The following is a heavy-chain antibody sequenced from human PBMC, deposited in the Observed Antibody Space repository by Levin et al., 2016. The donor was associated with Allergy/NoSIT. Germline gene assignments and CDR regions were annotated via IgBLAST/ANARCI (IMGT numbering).Heavy chain of an antibody. CDR3: TRDWLFDS. CDR2: IRREAYGGT. CDR1: GFTFADFA. J-gene: IGHJ5*01. Sequence: SLKISCTASGFTFADFAVSWFRQAPGKGLEWVGFIRREAYGGTEYAASVKGRLIISRDDSKSVAYLQINSLQPEDTGVYYCTRDWLFDSWGQGTLVTVSS. D-gene: IGHD5-12*01. V-gene: IGHV3-49*03.